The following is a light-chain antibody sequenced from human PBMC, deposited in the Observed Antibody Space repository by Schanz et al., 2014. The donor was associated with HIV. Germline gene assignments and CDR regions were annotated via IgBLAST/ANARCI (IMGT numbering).Light chain of an antibody. Sequence: EIVLTQSPATLSLSPGERATLSCRASQSVSSNYLAWYQQKPGQAPRLLIYGASTRATGVPARFSGSGSGTDFTLTISCLQSEDFATYYCQQYYSYPYTFGQGTKLEIK. CDR3: QQYYSYPYT. V-gene: IGKV3D-7*01. CDR2: GAS. J-gene: IGKJ2*01. CDR1: QSVSSNY.